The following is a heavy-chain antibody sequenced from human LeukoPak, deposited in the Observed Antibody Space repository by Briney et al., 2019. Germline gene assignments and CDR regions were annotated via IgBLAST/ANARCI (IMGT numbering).Heavy chain of an antibody. CDR1: GYTFTGYY. CDR2: INPNSGGT. V-gene: IGHV1-2*02. J-gene: IGHJ5*02. CDR3: ARDIVMVTYWFDP. D-gene: IGHD5-18*01. Sequence: ASVKVSCKASGYTFTGYYMHWVRQAPGQGLEWMGWINPNSGGTNYAQKFQGRVTMTRDTSISTAYMELSRLRSDDTAVYYCARDIVMVTYWFDPWGQEPWSPSP.